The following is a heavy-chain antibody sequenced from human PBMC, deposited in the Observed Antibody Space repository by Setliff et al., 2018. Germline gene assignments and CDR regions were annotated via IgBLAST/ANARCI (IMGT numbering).Heavy chain of an antibody. Sequence: ASVKVSGKSSGYIFRSYGLSWVRQAPGQGLEWMGWISSYNGHTNYAPKVQGRVTMTTDTSTGTASMELRSLRSDDTAIYYCAISTLSICTGGNCPNAFDVWGQGTVVTVSS. CDR2: ISSYNGHT. CDR1: GYIFRSYG. CDR3: AISTLSICTGGNCPNAFDV. V-gene: IGHV1-18*01. D-gene: IGHD2-8*02. J-gene: IGHJ3*01.